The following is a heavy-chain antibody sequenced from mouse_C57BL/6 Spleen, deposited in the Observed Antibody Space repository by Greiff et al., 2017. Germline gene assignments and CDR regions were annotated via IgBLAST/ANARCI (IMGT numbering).Heavy chain of an antibody. CDR1: GYTFTSYW. V-gene: IGHV1-61*01. Sequence: QVQLQQSGAELVRPGSSVKLSCKASGYTFTSYWMDWVKQRPGQGLEWIGNIYPSDSETHYNQKFKDKATLTVDKSSSTAYMQLSSLTSEDSAVYYCARSDEYYAMDYGGQGTSVTGSS. CDR3: ARSDEYYAMDY. CDR2: IYPSDSET. J-gene: IGHJ4*01.